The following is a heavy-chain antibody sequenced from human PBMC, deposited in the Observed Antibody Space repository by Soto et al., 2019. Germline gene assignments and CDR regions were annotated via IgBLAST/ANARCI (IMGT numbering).Heavy chain of an antibody. CDR2: ISSSSSYI. CDR3: ARGNKEDYYYYGMDV. D-gene: IGHD1-1*01. V-gene: IGHV3-21*01. J-gene: IGHJ6*02. Sequence: EVQLVESGGGLVKPGGSLRLSCAASGFTFSSYSMNWVRQAPGKGLEWVSSISSSSSYIYYADSVKGRFTISRDNAKNSLYLQMNSLRAEDTAVYYCARGNKEDYYYYGMDVWGQGTTVTVSS. CDR1: GFTFSSYS.